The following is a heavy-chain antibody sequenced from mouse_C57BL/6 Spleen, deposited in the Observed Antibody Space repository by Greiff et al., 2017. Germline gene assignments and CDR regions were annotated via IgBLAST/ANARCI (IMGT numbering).Heavy chain of an antibody. J-gene: IGHJ3*01. CDR2: IRNKANGYTT. CDR1: GFTFTDYY. D-gene: IGHD2-1*01. CDR3: ARWNYGYYAFAY. V-gene: IGHV7-3*01. Sequence: EVKLVESGGGLVQPGGSLSLSCAASGFTFTDYYMSWVRQPPGKALEWLGFIRNKANGYTTEYSASVKGRFTISRDNSQSILYLQRNALRAEDSATYYCARWNYGYYAFAYWGQGTLVTVSA.